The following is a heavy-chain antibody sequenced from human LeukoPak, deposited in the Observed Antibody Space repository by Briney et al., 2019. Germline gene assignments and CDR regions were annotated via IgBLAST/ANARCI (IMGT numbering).Heavy chain of an antibody. V-gene: IGHV5-51*01. J-gene: IGHJ3*01. CDR2: INPDDSDT. D-gene: IGHD3-22*01. Sequence: GESLKISCKGSGYRFNAYWIAWVRQMPGEGLEWMGIINPDDSDTRYSPSFQGQVTISADKSVRTAYLQWSSLKASDTAMYYCARPNITSYYDSRGYDAFDAWGQGTMVTVSS. CDR1: GYRFNAYW. CDR3: ARPNITSYYDSRGYDAFDA.